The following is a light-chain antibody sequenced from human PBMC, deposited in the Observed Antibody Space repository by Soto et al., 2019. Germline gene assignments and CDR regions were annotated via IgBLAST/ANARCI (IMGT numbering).Light chain of an antibody. V-gene: IGLV2-14*01. CDR1: SSDVGGYNY. CDR3: SSYAGSSWV. Sequence: QSALTQPASVSGSPGQSITISCTGSSSDVGGYNYVSWYQQHPGKAPKLMIYEVSNRPSGISNRFSGSKSGNTASLTLSGLQAEDEADYYCSSYAGSSWVFGGGTKLTVL. CDR2: EVS. J-gene: IGLJ3*02.